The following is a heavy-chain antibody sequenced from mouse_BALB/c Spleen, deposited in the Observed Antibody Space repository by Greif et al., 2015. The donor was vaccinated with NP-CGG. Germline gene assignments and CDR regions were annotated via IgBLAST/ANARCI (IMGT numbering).Heavy chain of an antibody. CDR3: ARHPNLFTTATYPWFAY. D-gene: IGHD1-2*01. J-gene: IGHJ3*01. CDR2: ISNGGGST. Sequence: EVMLVESGGGLVQPGGSLKLSCAASGFTFSSYTMSWVRQTPEKRLEWVAYISNGGGSTYYPDTVKGRFTISRDNAKNTLYLQMSSLKSEDTAMYYCARHPNLFTTATYPWFAYWGQGTLVTVSA. V-gene: IGHV5-12-2*01. CDR1: GFTFSSYT.